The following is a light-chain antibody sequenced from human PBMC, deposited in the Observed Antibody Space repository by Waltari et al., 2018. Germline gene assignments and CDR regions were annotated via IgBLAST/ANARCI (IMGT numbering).Light chain of an antibody. CDR2: WAS. CDR1: QSLLYSSNNKNY. J-gene: IGKJ3*01. CDR3: QQYYDNVVT. Sequence: DVVMTQSPDSLAVSLGERATINCKSSQSLLYSSNNKNYLAWYQQKPGQPPKLLIYWASTRESGVPDQFIGSGSGTDFTLTISSLQAEDVAVYYCQQYYDNVVTFGPGTKVDIK. V-gene: IGKV4-1*01.